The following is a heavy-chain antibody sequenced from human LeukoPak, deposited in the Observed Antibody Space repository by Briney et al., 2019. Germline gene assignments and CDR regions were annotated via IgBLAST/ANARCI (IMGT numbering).Heavy chain of an antibody. J-gene: IGHJ3*02. V-gene: IGHV1-2*03. D-gene: IGHD1-26*01. CDR1: GYTFTGYY. Sequence: LGASVKVSCKASGYTFTGYYMHWVRQAPGQGLEWMGWINPNSGGTNYAQKFQGRVTMTRDTSISTAYMELSGLRSDDTAVYYCASSVIYSGSYPAAFDIWGQGTMVTVSS. CDR2: INPNSGGT. CDR3: ASSVIYSGSYPAAFDI.